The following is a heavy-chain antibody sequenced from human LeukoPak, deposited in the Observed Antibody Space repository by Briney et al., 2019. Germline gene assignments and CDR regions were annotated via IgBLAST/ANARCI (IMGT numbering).Heavy chain of an antibody. D-gene: IGHD3-10*01. J-gene: IGHJ4*02. CDR2: ISGSGGST. CDR1: GFTFSSYA. V-gene: IGHV3-23*01. CDR3: AKADGWFGELPYFDY. Sequence: GGSLRLSCAASGFTFSSYAMSWVRQAPGKGLEWVSAISGSGGSTYYADSVKGRLTISRDNSKNTLYLQMNSLRAEDTAVYYCAKADGWFGELPYFDYWGQGTLVTVSS.